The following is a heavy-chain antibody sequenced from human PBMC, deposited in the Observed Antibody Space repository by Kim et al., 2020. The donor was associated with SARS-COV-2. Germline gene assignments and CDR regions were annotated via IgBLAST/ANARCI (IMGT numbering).Heavy chain of an antibody. CDR2: IYYSGST. J-gene: IGHJ4*02. D-gene: IGHD3-3*01. Sequence: SETLSLTCTVSGGSISSSSYYWGWIRQPPGKGLEWIGSIYYSGSTYYNPSLKSRVTISVDTSKNQFSLKLSSVTAADTAVYYCARESVGEQHYDYWGQGTLVTVSS. V-gene: IGHV4-39*02. CDR1: GGSISSSSYY. CDR3: ARESVGEQHYDY.